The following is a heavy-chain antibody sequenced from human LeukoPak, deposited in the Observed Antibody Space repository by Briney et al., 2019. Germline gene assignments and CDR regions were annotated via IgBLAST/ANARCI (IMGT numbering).Heavy chain of an antibody. CDR2: INPHNGGA. CDR3: AGGGAGSAYYGWDFFRFDY. D-gene: IGHD4-17*01. V-gene: IGHV1-2*02. Sequence: ASVKVSCKASEDSFTGYYIHWVRQAPGQGPEWMGWINPHNGGAKYADRLQGRVTMTRDTSIGTAYMELSRLRSDDTAVYCCAGGGAGSAYYGWDFFRFDYWGQGTLVTVSS. J-gene: IGHJ4*02. CDR1: EDSFTGYY.